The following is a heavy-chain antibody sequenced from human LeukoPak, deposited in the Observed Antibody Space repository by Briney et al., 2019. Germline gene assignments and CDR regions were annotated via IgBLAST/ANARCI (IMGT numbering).Heavy chain of an antibody. Sequence: SDTLSLTCAVYGESLNSYYWSWIRQPAGKGLEWIGRIYTSGSTNYNPSLKSRVTMSVDTSKNQFSLKLSSVTAADTAVYYCARDTNGSGSYPLFYWYFDLWGRGTLVTVSS. CDR2: IYTSGST. D-gene: IGHD3-10*01. V-gene: IGHV4-4*07. J-gene: IGHJ2*01. CDR1: GESLNSYY. CDR3: ARDTNGSGSYPLFYWYFDL.